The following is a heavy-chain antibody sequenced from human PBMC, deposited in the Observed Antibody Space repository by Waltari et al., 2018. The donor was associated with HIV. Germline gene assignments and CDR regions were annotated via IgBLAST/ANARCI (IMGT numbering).Heavy chain of an antibody. CDR2: IYYSGST. CDR3: TSGGVGSTEDFYYGMDV. D-gene: IGHD3-16*01. J-gene: IGHJ6*02. V-gene: IGHV4-39*01. Sequence: LSLSCTVSGGSISRRNYYWGWIRQPPGMGLEWIGSIYYSGSTYYNPSLKSRVTVSVDTSRNQFSLKLYSVTAAATAVYYCTSGGVGSTEDFYYGMDVWGQGTTVTVSS. CDR1: GGSISRRNYY.